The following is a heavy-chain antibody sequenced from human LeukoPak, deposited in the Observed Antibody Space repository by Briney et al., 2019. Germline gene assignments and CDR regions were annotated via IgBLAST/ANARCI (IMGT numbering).Heavy chain of an antibody. V-gene: IGHV3-23*01. J-gene: IGHJ4*01. D-gene: IGHD2/OR15-2a*01. Sequence: GGTLRLSCAASGFTFSSYGMSWVRQAPGKGLEWVSAISGSGGSTYYADSVKGWFTISRDNSRNTVYLQMNSLRVADTALYFCARENIFDFWGQGTLVTVSS. CDR3: ARENIFDF. CDR1: GFTFSSYG. CDR2: ISGSGGST.